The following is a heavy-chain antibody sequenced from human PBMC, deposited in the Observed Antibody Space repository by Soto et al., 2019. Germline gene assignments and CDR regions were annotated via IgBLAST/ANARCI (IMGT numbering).Heavy chain of an antibody. Sequence: PGGSLRLSCAASGFTFSSYAMSWVRQAPGKGLEWVSAISGSGGSTYYADSVKGRFTISRDNSKNTLYLQMNSLRAEDTAVYYCAKSYDSSGYYYRVYYFDYWGQGTLVTVSS. CDR1: GFTFSSYA. V-gene: IGHV3-23*01. J-gene: IGHJ4*02. CDR3: AKSYDSSGYYYRVYYFDY. CDR2: ISGSGGST. D-gene: IGHD3-22*01.